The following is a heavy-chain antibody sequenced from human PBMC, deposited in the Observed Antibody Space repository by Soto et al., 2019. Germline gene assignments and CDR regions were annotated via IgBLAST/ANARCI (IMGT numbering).Heavy chain of an antibody. D-gene: IGHD6-19*01. Sequence: QVQLQESGPGLVKPSAPLSLHCTVSGGPISSYYWRWIRPSPGKGLEWMGYIYYSGSTNYNPALKSGVTISVNTSKTQCALELSSVTAADTAVYYGARGSSGWPPRLYYGGQGTLVTVST. CDR1: GGPISSYY. CDR3: ARGSSGWPPRLYY. CDR2: IYYSGST. V-gene: IGHV4-59*01. J-gene: IGHJ4*02.